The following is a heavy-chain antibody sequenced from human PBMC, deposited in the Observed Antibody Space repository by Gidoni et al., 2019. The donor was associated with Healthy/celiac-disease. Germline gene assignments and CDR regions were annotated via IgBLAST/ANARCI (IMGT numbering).Heavy chain of an antibody. Sequence: QVQLVQSGAEVKKPGASVKVSCKASGYTFTSYYMHWVRQAPGQGLEWMGIINPSGGSTSYAQKFQGRVTMTRDTSTSTVYMELSSLRSEDTAVYYCARDYYGSGSYYNVPRFDPWGQGTLVTVSS. J-gene: IGHJ5*02. CDR1: GYTFTSYY. V-gene: IGHV1-46*01. D-gene: IGHD3-10*01. CDR2: INPSGGST. CDR3: ARDYYGSGSYYNVPRFDP.